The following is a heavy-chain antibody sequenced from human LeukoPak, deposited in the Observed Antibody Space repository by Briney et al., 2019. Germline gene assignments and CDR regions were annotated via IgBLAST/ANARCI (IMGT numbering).Heavy chain of an antibody. D-gene: IGHD3-3*01. J-gene: IGHJ4*02. CDR3: QSRYLEWLLEY. V-gene: IGHV4-39*01. Sequence: SETLSLTCTVSGGSINSNNYYWGWIRQPPGKGLEWIGSIHSSGSAYYNPSLKSRVTISVDTSKNQFSLRLSSVTAADTAVYYCQSRYLEWLLEYWGQGTLVTVSS. CDR1: GGSINSNNYY. CDR2: IHSSGSA.